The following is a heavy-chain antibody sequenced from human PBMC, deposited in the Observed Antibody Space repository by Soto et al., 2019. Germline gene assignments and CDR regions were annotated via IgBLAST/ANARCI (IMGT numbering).Heavy chain of an antibody. D-gene: IGHD6-13*01. CDR2: ISSSGGYI. CDR1: GFTFSKHT. J-gene: IGHJ6*02. V-gene: IGHV3-21*02. CDR3: AGRIAAGGGMDV. Sequence: EEQLVESGGGLVKPGGSLRLSCAASGFTFSKHTMTWVRQAPGKGLEWVASISSSGGYIHYSDSVKGRFTISRDNAKNSLYLQMNSLTAEDTALYYCAGRIAAGGGMDVWGQGTTVSVSS.